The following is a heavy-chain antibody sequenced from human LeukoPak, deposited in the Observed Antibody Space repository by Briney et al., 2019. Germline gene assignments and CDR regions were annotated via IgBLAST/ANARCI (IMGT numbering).Heavy chain of an antibody. J-gene: IGHJ4*02. CDR3: ARVWQDNSGVDY. D-gene: IGHD2-21*01. V-gene: IGHV3-48*02. Sequence: PGGSLRLSCAVSGFTFSGYHINWVRQAPGRGLEWISYISSTGTTINYADSVKGRFAISRDNAKSSLYLQMNSLRDEDTAVYYCARVWQDNSGVDYWGQGTLVTVSS. CDR2: ISSTGTTI. CDR1: GFTFSGYH.